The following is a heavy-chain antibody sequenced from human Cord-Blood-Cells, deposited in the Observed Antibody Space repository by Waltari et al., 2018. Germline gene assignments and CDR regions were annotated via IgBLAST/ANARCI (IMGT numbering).Heavy chain of an antibody. Sequence: QVQPVQSGAAVKKPGASVKVSCKASGYTFTGYYIHWVRQAPGQGLEWRGWVNPNSGGTNYAQKSQGRVTRTRDTSISTAYMELSRLRSDDTAVYYCARGGTGIAFKIWGQGTMVTVSS. D-gene: IGHD1-1*01. CDR2: VNPNSGGT. V-gene: IGHV1-2*02. J-gene: IGHJ3*02. CDR3: ARGGTGIAFKI. CDR1: GYTFTGYY.